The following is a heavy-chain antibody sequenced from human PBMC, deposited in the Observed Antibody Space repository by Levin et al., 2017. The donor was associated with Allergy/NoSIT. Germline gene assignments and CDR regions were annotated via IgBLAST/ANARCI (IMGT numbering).Heavy chain of an antibody. J-gene: IGHJ4*02. Sequence: SVKVSCKASGGTFSSYAISWVRQAPGQGLEWMGGIIPIFGTANYAQKFQGRVTITADESTSTAYMELSSLRSEDTAVYYCARAIYYDSSGYYVMFDYWGQGTLVTVSS. CDR3: ARAIYYDSSGYYVMFDY. CDR1: GGTFSSYA. V-gene: IGHV1-69*01. CDR2: IIPIFGTA. D-gene: IGHD3-22*01.